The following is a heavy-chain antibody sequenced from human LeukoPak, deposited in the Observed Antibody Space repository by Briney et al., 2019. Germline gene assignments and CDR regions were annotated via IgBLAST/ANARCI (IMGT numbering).Heavy chain of an antibody. J-gene: IGHJ6*03. Sequence: SETLSLTCAVYGGSFSGYYLSWIRQPPGKGLEWIGEINHSGSTNYNPSLKSRVTISVDTSKNQFSLKLSSVTAADTAVYYCASAYMVRGVYYMDVWGKGTTVTVSS. CDR1: GGSFSGYY. V-gene: IGHV4-34*01. D-gene: IGHD3-10*01. CDR2: INHSGST. CDR3: ASAYMVRGVYYMDV.